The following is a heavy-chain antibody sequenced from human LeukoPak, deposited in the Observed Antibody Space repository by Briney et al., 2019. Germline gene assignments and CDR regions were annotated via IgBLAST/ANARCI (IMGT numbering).Heavy chain of an antibody. J-gene: IGHJ4*02. D-gene: IGHD3-9*01. Sequence: SETLSLTFAVSGGSITSSTWLTWVRQPPGKGLEWIEEVFYRGSTNSNPSLKSRLTMSVDESKHEFSLRLTAVTAADTAVYYCASGGLVSRYLDHWGQGALVNVSP. CDR3: ASGGLVSRYLDH. CDR1: GGSITSSTW. CDR2: VFYRGST. V-gene: IGHV4-4*02.